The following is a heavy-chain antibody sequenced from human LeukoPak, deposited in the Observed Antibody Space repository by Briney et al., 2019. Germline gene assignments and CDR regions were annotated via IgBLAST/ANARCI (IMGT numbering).Heavy chain of an antibody. J-gene: IGHJ4*02. V-gene: IGHV3-48*03. D-gene: IGHD3-10*01. CDR3: ARDIRGLGSCFDY. CDR1: GFNFAGSG. Sequence: GGSLRLSCVTSGFNFAGSGFHWVRQAPGKGLEWVSYISSTGTTIYYADSVKGRFTISRDNAKNSLYLQMNSLRAEDTAVYYCARDIRGLGSCFDYWGQGTLVTVSS. CDR2: ISSTGTTI.